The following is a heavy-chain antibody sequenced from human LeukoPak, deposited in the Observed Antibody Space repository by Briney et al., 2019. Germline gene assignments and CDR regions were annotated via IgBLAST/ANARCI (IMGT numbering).Heavy chain of an antibody. Sequence: ASVKVSCKASGYTFTSYDINWVRQATGQGLEWMGWINPNSGNTGYAQKFQGRVTMTRNTSISTAYMELSSLRSEDTAVYYCARGPSSSSSFDYWGQGTLVTVSS. V-gene: IGHV1-8*01. J-gene: IGHJ4*02. CDR3: ARGPSSSSSFDY. CDR2: INPNSGNT. CDR1: GYTFTSYD. D-gene: IGHD6-6*01.